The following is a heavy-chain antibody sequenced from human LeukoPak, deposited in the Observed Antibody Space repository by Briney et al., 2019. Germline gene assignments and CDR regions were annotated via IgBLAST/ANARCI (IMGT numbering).Heavy chain of an antibody. J-gene: IGHJ6*03. D-gene: IGHD6-25*01. CDR3: ARNERRAQKDTYYAYFYYMDV. CDR1: NGSISSHY. Sequence: SETLSLTCTVSNGSISSHYWSWIRQPPGKGLEWIGLIYSSGYTNYNPSLKSRVTISVDTSRNQFSLKLSSATAADTAVYYCARNERRAQKDTYYAYFYYMDVWGRGSTVTVSS. CDR2: IYSSGYT. V-gene: IGHV4-59*11.